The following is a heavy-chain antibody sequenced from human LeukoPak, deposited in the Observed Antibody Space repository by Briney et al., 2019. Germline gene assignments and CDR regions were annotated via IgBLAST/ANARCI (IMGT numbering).Heavy chain of an antibody. CDR3: ARGRGYSGSYPGHFDY. Sequence: ASVKVSCKASGYTFTSYDINWVRQATGQGLEWMGWMNPNSGNTGYAQKFQGRVTITRNTSISTAYMELSSLRSEDTAVYYCARGRGYSGSYPGHFDYWGQGTLVTVSS. CDR2: MNPNSGNT. D-gene: IGHD1-26*01. J-gene: IGHJ4*02. CDR1: GYTFTSYD. V-gene: IGHV1-8*03.